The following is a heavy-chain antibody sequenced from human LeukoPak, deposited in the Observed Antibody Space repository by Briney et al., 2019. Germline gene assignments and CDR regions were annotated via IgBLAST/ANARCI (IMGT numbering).Heavy chain of an antibody. CDR1: DESFSGYY. Sequence: SETLSLACAVYDESFSGYYCSWIRQPPRKGLEWIGEIDHSGSTNYNPSLQSRVTISVDTSKNQFSLKVSSVSAADTAVYYCARGNRPYGEHEAFDIWGHGTTVTVSP. CDR2: IDHSGST. CDR3: ARGNRPYGEHEAFDI. J-gene: IGHJ3*02. V-gene: IGHV4-34*01. D-gene: IGHD3-10*01.